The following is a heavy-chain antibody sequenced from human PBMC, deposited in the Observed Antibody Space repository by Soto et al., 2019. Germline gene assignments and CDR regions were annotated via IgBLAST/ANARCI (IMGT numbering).Heavy chain of an antibody. CDR1: GGSISSGDYY. CDR2: IYYSGST. V-gene: IGHV4-30-4*01. Sequence: QVQLQESGPGLVKPSQTLSLTCTVSGGSISSGDYYWSWIRQPPGKGLEWIGYIYYSGSTYYNPSLKSRVTVSVDTSKNQLSLKLSSVTAADTAVYYCAISGGNSVCFDYWGQGTLVTVSS. D-gene: IGHD2-21*02. CDR3: AISGGNSVCFDY. J-gene: IGHJ4*02.